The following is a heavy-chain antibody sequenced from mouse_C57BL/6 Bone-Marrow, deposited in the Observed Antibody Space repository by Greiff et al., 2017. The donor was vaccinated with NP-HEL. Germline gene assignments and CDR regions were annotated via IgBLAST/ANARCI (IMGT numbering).Heavy chain of an antibody. CDR2: ISYDGSN. J-gene: IGHJ4*01. V-gene: IGHV3-6*01. Sequence: EVKLLESGPGLVKPSQSLSLTCSVTGYSITSGYYWNWIRQFPGNKLEWMGYISYDGSNNYNPSLKNRISITRDTSKNQFFLKLNSVTTEDTATYYCAIWLRRRDYWGQGTSVTVSS. CDR3: AIWLRRRDY. D-gene: IGHD2-2*01. CDR1: GYSITSGYY.